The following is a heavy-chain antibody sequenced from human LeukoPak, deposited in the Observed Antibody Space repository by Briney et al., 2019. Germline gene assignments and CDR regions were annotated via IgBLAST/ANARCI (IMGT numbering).Heavy chain of an antibody. J-gene: IGHJ4*02. D-gene: IGHD6-13*01. CDR2: INSGGGT. Sequence: GGSLRLSCAVSRFTVSSTYMSWVRQAPGKGLEWVSVINSGGGTYYAGSVKGRFTISRDNSRNTLYLQMNSLRAEDTAVYYCARADRYGTTWYGRVDYWGQGTLVTVSS. V-gene: IGHV3-53*01. CDR3: ARADRYGTTWYGRVDY. CDR1: RFTVSSTY.